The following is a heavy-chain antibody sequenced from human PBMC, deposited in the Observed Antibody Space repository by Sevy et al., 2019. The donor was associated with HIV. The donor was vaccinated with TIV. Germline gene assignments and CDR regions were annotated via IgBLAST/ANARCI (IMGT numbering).Heavy chain of an antibody. D-gene: IGHD3-3*01. CDR2: ISGSGGST. J-gene: IGHJ4*02. Sequence: GGSLRLSCAASGFTFSSYAMSWVRQAPGKGLEWVSAISGSGGSTYYADSVKGRFTISRDNPKNTLYLQMNSLRAEDTAVYYCAKGITIFGVVSFGYWGQGTLVTVSS. CDR1: GFTFSSYA. CDR3: AKGITIFGVVSFGY. V-gene: IGHV3-23*01.